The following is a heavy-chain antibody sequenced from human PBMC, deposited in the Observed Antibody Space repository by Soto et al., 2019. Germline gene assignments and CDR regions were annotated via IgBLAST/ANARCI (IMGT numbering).Heavy chain of an antibody. V-gene: IGHV3-33*01. CDR1: GFTFSSYG. CDR3: ARVGKGSILHYYYYGMDV. Sequence: GGSLRLSCAASGFTFSSYGMHWVRQAPGKGLEWVAVIWYDGSNKYYADPVKGRFTISRDNSKNTLYLQMNSLRAEDTAVYYCARVGKGSILHYYYYGMDVWGQGTTVTVSS. J-gene: IGHJ6*02. D-gene: IGHD3-10*01. CDR2: IWYDGSNK.